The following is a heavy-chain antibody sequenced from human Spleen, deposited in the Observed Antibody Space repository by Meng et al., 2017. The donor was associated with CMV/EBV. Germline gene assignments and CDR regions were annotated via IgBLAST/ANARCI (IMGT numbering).Heavy chain of an antibody. D-gene: IGHD1-7*01. J-gene: IGHJ4*02. Sequence: ASVKVSCKASGYTFTDYYIHWVRQAPGQGLEWMGWINPNSGVTIYAQNFQGRVTMTRNTSISTAYMELSSLRSEDTAVYYCARGSELELTESTSPFDYWGQGTLVTVSS. V-gene: IGHV1-2*02. CDR2: INPNSGVT. CDR1: GYTFTDYY. CDR3: ARGSELELTESTSPFDY.